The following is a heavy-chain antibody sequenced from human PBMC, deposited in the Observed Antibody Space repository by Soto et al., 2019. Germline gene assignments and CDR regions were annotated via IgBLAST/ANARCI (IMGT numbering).Heavy chain of an antibody. CDR2: IYHSGST. CDR3: ARDTRFLTVELGCYYYSGMDV. J-gene: IGHJ6*02. V-gene: IGHV4-30-2*05. CDR1: GGSISSGGYS. D-gene: IGHD3-22*01. Sequence: SETLSLTCAVSGGSISSGGYSWSWIRQPPGKGLEWIGYIYHSGSTYYNPSLKSRVTVSVDTSKNQFSLELSSVTAADTAVYYCARDTRFLTVELGCYYYSGMDVWGQGTTVTVSS.